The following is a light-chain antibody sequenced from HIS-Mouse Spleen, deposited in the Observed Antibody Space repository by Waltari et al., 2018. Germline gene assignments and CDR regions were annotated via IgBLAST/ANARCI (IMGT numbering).Light chain of an antibody. CDR2: DVS. CDR3: CSYAGSYTS. J-gene: IGLJ2*01. CDR1: SSAVGGYNH. Sequence: QSALTQPRSVSGSPGQSVTIPCTGTSSAVGGYNHVPWYQQHPGKAPKLMIYDVSKRPSGVPDRFSGSKSGNTASLTISGLQAEDEADYYCCSYAGSYTSFGGGTKLTVL. V-gene: IGLV2-11*01.